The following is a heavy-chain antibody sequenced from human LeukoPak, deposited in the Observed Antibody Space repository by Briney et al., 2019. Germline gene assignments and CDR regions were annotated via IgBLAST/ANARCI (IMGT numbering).Heavy chain of an antibody. CDR1: GFTFRNYG. V-gene: IGHV3-30*02. J-gene: IGHJ6*03. CDR3: AKDPGASISGFYMDV. Sequence: PGGSLRLSCAASGFTFRNYGIHWVRQATGKGLEWVSFIWSDGNNRFYADSVKGRFTISRDNSKNILYLQMDTLRAEDTALYYCAKDPGASISGFYMDVWGKGTTVIVSS. D-gene: IGHD2-8*02. CDR2: IWSDGNNR.